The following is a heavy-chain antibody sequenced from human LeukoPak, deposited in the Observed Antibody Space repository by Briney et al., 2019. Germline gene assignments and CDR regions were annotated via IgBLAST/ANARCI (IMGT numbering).Heavy chain of an antibody. V-gene: IGHV1-8*02. CDR3: VGKKNCPDGICYED. CDR1: VYTLGNNY. CDR2: MTPNIGNT. D-gene: IGHD2-8*01. J-gene: IGHJ4*02. Sequence: ASVTASCKASVYTLGNNYIILLRQATAPGREWLGWMTPNIGNTGYGRQFQGRVTMTSDTSISTAYMELSNLRSEDTAVYYCVGKKNCPDGICYEDWGQGTLVTVSS.